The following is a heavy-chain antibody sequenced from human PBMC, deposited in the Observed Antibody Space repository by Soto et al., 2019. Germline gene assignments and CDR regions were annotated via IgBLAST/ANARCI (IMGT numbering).Heavy chain of an antibody. Sequence: QVQLAQSGAEVKNPGASVKVSCKASGYTFTDYYIHWLRQVPAQGLEWMGWINPNSGDTKYAQKFQGWATMTRDTSISTTYMELSRLTSDDTALYYCARGPSHGAFDIWGQGTIITVSS. CDR3: ARGPSHGAFDI. J-gene: IGHJ3*02. CDR1: GYTFTDYY. V-gene: IGHV1-2*04. CDR2: INPNSGDT.